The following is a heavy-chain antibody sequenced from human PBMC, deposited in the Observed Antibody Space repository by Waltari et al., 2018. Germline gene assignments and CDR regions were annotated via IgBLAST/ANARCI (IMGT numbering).Heavy chain of an antibody. CDR1: GFTFSTYW. Sequence: VQLVQSGGGSVQPGGSLRLSCEGSGFTFSTYWISLVRTAPGRGLEWVANIKADGVGKDYVDSVKGRFSIVRDNAKQSVFLHMDRLRVEDTATYYCASRGFFDSTGYYGGGAFDLWGPGAEVSVSS. J-gene: IGHJ3*01. D-gene: IGHD3-22*01. V-gene: IGHV3-7*01. CDR2: IKADGVGK. CDR3: ASRGFFDSTGYYGGGAFDL.